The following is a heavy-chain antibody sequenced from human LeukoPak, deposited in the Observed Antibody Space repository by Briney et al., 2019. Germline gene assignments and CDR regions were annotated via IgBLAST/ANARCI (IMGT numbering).Heavy chain of an antibody. J-gene: IGHJ4*02. Sequence: GASVKVSCKASGYTFIGYCIHWVRQAPGQGLEWMGWINPNSGGINYAQKFQGRVTMTRDTSISTVYMDLSRLRHVDTAVYYCARGFWYYFDYWGQGTLVTVSS. CDR3: ARGFWYYFDY. D-gene: IGHD3-3*01. CDR1: GYTFIGYC. CDR2: INPNSGGI. V-gene: IGHV1-2*02.